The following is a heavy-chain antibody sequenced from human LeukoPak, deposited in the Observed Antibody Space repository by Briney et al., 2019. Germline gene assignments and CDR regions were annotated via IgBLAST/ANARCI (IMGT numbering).Heavy chain of an antibody. D-gene: IGHD1-20*01. CDR2: INHSGST. V-gene: IGHV4-34*01. J-gene: IGHJ4*02. CDR1: GGSFSGYY. Sequence: SETLSLTCAVYGGSFSGYYWSWIRQPPGKGLEWIGEINHSGSTNYNPSLKSRVTISVDTSKNQFSLKLSSVTAADTAVYYCARDGTPRYNWSPSGYFDYWGQGTLVTVSS. CDR3: ARDGTPRYNWSPSGYFDY.